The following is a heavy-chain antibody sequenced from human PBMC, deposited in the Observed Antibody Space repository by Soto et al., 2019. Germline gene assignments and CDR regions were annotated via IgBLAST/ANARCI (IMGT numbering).Heavy chain of an antibody. Sequence: PGGSLRLSCAVSGFTFTSCAMTWVRQAPGKGLEWVSAISGSGGSEFYADSVKGRFTISRDNSKNTLYLQMKSLRAEDTALYYCAKGDTTMITDYYAMDVWGQGTTVTVSS. CDR3: AKGDTTMITDYYAMDV. V-gene: IGHV3-23*01. CDR1: GFTFTSCA. J-gene: IGHJ6*02. CDR2: ISGSGGSE. D-gene: IGHD5-18*01.